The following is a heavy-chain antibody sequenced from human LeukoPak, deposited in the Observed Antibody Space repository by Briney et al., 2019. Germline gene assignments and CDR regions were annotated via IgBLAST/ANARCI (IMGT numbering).Heavy chain of an antibody. CDR3: ARVGIAAAGTSFDY. CDR2: IIPIFGTA. V-gene: IGHV1-69*13. D-gene: IGHD6-13*01. J-gene: IGHJ4*02. CDR1: GGTFSSYA. Sequence: SVNVSCKASGGTFSSYAISWVRQAPRQGLEWMGGIIPIFGTANYAQKFQGRVTITADESTSTAYMELSSLRSEDTAVYYCARVGIAAAGTSFDYWGQGTLVTVSS.